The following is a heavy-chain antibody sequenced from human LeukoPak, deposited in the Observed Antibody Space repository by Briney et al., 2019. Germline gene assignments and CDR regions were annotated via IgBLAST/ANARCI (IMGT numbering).Heavy chain of an antibody. Sequence: PGGSLRLSCAASGLTLSNAWMTWVRQAPGKGLEWVSSISGDSTYIYNAGSVKGRFTISRDNAQASLYLQMISLRADDTAVYYCARVSGRLERQSDLDYWGQGTLVIVSS. D-gene: IGHD1-1*01. J-gene: IGHJ4*02. CDR3: ARVSGRLERQSDLDY. CDR1: GLTLSNAW. CDR2: ISGDSTYI. V-gene: IGHV3-21*01.